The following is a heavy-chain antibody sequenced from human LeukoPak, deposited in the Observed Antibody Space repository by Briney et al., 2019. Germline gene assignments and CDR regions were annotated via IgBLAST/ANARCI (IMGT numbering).Heavy chain of an antibody. CDR1: GFTVSTNY. CDR3: ARVHWGNYYLNAFDI. Sequence: PGGSLRLSCAASGFTVSTNYMSWVRQAPGRGLEWVAVTWYDGSNKYYADSVKGRFTISRDNPKNTLYLQMNSLRVEDTAVYYCARVHWGNYYLNAFDIWGQGTMVTVSS. V-gene: IGHV3-33*08. D-gene: IGHD3-10*01. J-gene: IGHJ3*02. CDR2: TWYDGSNK.